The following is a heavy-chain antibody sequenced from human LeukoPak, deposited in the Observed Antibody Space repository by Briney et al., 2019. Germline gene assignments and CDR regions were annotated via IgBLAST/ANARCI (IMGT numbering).Heavy chain of an antibody. V-gene: IGHV3-7*01. CDR1: GFTFSSYW. CDR2: IKQDGSEK. Sequence: PGGSLRLSCAASGFTFSSYWMSWVRQAPGKGLEWVANIKQDGSEKYYVDSVKGRFTISRDNAKNSLYLQMNSLRAEDTAVYYCARDPPARDYGDHGGIGYFDYWGQGALVTVSS. CDR3: ARDPPARDYGDHGGIGYFDY. D-gene: IGHD4-17*01. J-gene: IGHJ4*02.